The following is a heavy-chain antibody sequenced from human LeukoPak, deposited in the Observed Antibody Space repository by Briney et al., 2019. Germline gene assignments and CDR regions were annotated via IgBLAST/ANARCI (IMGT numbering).Heavy chain of an antibody. J-gene: IGHJ4*02. CDR3: ARREYGAFDY. Sequence: SETLSLTCAVSGGSISSGGYSWSWIRQPPGKGLEWIGYIYHSGSTYYNPSLKSRVTISVDRSKNQFSLKLSSATAADTAVYYCARREYGAFDYWGQGTLVTVSS. CDR1: GGSISSGGYS. V-gene: IGHV4-30-2*01. D-gene: IGHD4-17*01. CDR2: IYHSGST.